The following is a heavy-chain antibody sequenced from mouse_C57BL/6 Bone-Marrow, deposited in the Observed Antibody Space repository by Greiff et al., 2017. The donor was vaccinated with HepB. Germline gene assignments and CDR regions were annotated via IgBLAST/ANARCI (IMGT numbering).Heavy chain of an antibody. CDR3: ARDYYGSVYAMDY. V-gene: IGHV5-17*01. J-gene: IGHJ4*01. CDR1: GFTFSDYG. CDR2: ISSGSSTI. Sequence: EVKLVESGGGLVKPGGSLKLSCAASGFTFSDYGMHWVRQAPEKGLEWVAYISSGSSTIYYADTVKGRFTISRANAKNTLFLQMTSLRSEDTAMYYCARDYYGSVYAMDYWGQGTSVTVSS. D-gene: IGHD1-1*01.